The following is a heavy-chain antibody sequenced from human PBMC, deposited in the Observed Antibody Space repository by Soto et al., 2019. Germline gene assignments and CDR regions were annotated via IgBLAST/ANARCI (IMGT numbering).Heavy chain of an antibody. CDR3: AREVWPATDGYNGYYFDY. CDR2: IIPIFGTA. CDR1: GGTFSSYA. Sequence: SVKVSCKASGGTFSSYAISWVRQAPGQGLEWMGGIIPIFGTANYAQKFQGRVTITADKSTSTAYMELSSLRSEDTAVYYCAREVWPATDGYNGYYFDYWGQGTLVTVSS. J-gene: IGHJ4*02. V-gene: IGHV1-69*06. D-gene: IGHD5-12*01.